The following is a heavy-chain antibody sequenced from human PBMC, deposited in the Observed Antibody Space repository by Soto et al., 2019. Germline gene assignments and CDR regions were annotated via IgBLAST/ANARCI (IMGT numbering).Heavy chain of an antibody. CDR3: STNGTSWFAS. Sequence: QVQLVQSGPELKKPGASVKVSCKTSGYSFHNSGISWVRQAPGQGLEWMGWISVLNGYAHYGQKFQGRVIMTADTFTSTAYMELRGLTSDDTAMYYCSTNGTSWFASWGQGTAVSVSS. J-gene: IGHJ5*01. V-gene: IGHV1-18*01. D-gene: IGHD1-1*01. CDR1: GYSFHNSG. CDR2: ISVLNGYA.